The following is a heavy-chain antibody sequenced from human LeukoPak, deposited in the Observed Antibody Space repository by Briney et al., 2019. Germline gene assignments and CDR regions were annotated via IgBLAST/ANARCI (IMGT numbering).Heavy chain of an antibody. CDR2: ISNNGGYT. CDR1: GFTFSSSA. J-gene: IGHJ4*02. D-gene: IGHD3-22*01. Sequence: GGSLRLSCAASGFTFSSSAMSWVRQAPGKGLEWVSAISNNGGYTYYADSVQGRFTISRDNSKSTLCLQMNSLRAEDTAVYYCAKGEYYDRSGPHAADYWGQGTLVTVSS. CDR3: AKGEYYDRSGPHAADY. V-gene: IGHV3-23*01.